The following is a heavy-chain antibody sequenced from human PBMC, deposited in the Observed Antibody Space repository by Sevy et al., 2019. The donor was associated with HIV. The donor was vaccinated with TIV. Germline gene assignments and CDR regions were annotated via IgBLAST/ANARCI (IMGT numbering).Heavy chain of an antibody. CDR3: AKDSCVGDCRPPSYFDY. CDR1: GFTFSSYA. J-gene: IGHJ4*02. V-gene: IGHV3-23*01. D-gene: IGHD2-21*02. CDR2: ISGSGGST. Sequence: GGSLRLSCAASGFTFSSYAMSWVRQAPGKGLEWVSAISGSGGSTYYADSVKGRFTISRDNSKNTLYLQMNSLRAEDTAVYYCAKDSCVGDCRPPSYFDYWGQGTLVTVSS.